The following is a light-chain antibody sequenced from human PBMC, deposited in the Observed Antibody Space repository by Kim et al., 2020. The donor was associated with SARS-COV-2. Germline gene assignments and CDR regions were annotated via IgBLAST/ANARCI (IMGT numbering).Light chain of an antibody. V-gene: IGKV1-12*01. Sequence: SVGDGVTITCRGSQDINTWLGWYQQKPGKAPKLLIYGASNLQSGVPSRFSGSGSGTDFTLTISRLQPDDCATYYCQKANSFPPWTFGQGTKVDIK. J-gene: IGKJ1*01. CDR3: QKANSFPPWT. CDR2: GAS. CDR1: QDINTW.